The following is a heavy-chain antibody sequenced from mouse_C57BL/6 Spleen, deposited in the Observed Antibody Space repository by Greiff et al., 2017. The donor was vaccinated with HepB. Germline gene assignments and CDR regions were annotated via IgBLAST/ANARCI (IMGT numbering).Heavy chain of an antibody. J-gene: IGHJ3*01. CDR2: IYPRSGNT. CDR1: GYTFTSYG. CDR3: ARIEGGAY. V-gene: IGHV1-81*01. Sequence: QVQLQQSGAELARPGASVKLSCKASGYTFTSYGISWVKQRTGQGLEWIGEIYPRSGNTYYNEKFKGKATLTADKSSSTAYMELRSLTSEDSAVYFCARIEGGAYWGQGTLVTVSA.